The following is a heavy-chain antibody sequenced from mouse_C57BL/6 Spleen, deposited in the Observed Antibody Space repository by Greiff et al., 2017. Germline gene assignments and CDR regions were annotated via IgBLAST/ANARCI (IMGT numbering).Heavy chain of an antibody. CDR3: ARSGDYGDYYAMDY. J-gene: IGHJ4*01. V-gene: IGHV1-18*01. CDR2: INPNHGGT. CDR1: GYTFTDYN. Sequence: VQLQQSGPELVKPGASVKIPCKASGYTFTDYNMDWVKQSHGKSLEWIGDINPNHGGTIYNQKFKGKATLTVDKSSSTAYMELRSLTSEDTAVYYCARSGDYGDYYAMDYWGQGTSVTVSS. D-gene: IGHD2-4*01.